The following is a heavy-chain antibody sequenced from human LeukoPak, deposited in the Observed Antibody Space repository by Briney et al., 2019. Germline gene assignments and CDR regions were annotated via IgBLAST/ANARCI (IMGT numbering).Heavy chain of an antibody. J-gene: IGHJ4*02. CDR1: GGSISSGGYY. Sequence: PSETLSLTCTVSGGSISSGGYYWSWIRQHPGKGLEWIGYIYYSGSTYYNPSLKSRVTISVNTSKNQFSLKLSSVTAADTAVYYCARERYYGSGSQLFDYWGQGTLVTVSS. CDR2: IYYSGST. CDR3: ARERYYGSGSQLFDY. D-gene: IGHD3-10*01. V-gene: IGHV4-31*03.